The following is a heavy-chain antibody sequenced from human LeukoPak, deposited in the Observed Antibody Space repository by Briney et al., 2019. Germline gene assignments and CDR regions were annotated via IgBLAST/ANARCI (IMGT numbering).Heavy chain of an antibody. D-gene: IGHD2-8*02. CDR2: VSGSGDNT. V-gene: IGHV3-23*01. J-gene: IGHJ4*02. CDR3: AKDPPPGTGDY. Sequence: PGGSLRLSCAASGFTFSNYAMSWVRQAPGKGLEWVSAVSGSGDNTYYADSVKGRFTISRDNSKNTLYLRMNSLRAEDTAVYYCAKDPPPGTGDYWGQGTLVTVSS. CDR1: GFTFSNYA.